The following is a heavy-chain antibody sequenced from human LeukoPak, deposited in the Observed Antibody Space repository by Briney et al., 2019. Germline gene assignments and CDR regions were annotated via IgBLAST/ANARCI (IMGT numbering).Heavy chain of an antibody. J-gene: IGHJ4*02. CDR3: ARDLRRPHFCPDY. CDR2: INPNSGGT. D-gene: IGHD3-3*02. CDR1: GYTFTGYY. Sequence: GASVKVSCKASGYTFTGYYMHWVRRAPGQGLEWMGRINPNSGGTNYAQKLQGRVTMTTDTSTSTAYMELRSLRSDDTAVYYCARDLRRPHFCPDYWGQGTLVTVSS. V-gene: IGHV1-2*06.